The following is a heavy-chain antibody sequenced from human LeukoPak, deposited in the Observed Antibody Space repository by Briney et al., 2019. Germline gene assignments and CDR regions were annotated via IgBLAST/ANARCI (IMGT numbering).Heavy chain of an antibody. CDR1: GFTFSSSA. D-gene: IGHD3-22*01. CDR2: ISGSGGST. V-gene: IGHV3-23*01. CDR3: AKFGYYDSSGHDAFDI. Sequence: PGGSLRLSCAASGFTFSSSAMSWVRQAPGKGLEWVSAISGSGGSTYYADSVKGRFTISRDNSKTTLYLQMNSLRAEDTAVYYCAKFGYYDSSGHDAFDIWGQGTMVTVSS. J-gene: IGHJ3*02.